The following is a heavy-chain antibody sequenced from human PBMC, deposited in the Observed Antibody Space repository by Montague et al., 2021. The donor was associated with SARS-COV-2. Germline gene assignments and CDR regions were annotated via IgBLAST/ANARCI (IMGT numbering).Heavy chain of an antibody. CDR2: IDWDDDK. Sequence: PALVKPTQTLTLTCTLSGFSLSTSGMRASWIRQPPGKALEWLARIDWDDDKFYSTSLKTRLTISKDTSKNQVVLTMTNMDPVDTATYYCARSYYDILTNYYDACDIWGQGTMVTGSS. D-gene: IGHD3-9*01. CDR1: GFSLSTSGMR. V-gene: IGHV2-70*04. CDR3: ARSYYDILTNYYDACDI. J-gene: IGHJ3*02.